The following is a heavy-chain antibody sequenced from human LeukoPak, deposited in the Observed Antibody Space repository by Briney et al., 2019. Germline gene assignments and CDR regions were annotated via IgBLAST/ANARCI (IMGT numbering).Heavy chain of an antibody. CDR1: GFTFSSYW. J-gene: IGHJ4*02. Sequence: GGSLRLSCAASGFTFSSYWMHWVRQAPGKGLVWVSRINSDGSSTNYADSVKGRFTISRDNAKNTLYLQMNSLRAEDTAVYYCARRITRAIAEDYWGQGTLVTVSS. CDR3: ARRITRAIAEDY. V-gene: IGHV3-74*01. D-gene: IGHD1-20*01. CDR2: INSDGSST.